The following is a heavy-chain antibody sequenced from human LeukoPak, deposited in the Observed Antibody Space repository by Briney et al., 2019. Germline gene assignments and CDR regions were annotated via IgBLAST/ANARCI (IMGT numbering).Heavy chain of an antibody. D-gene: IGHD3-3*01. V-gene: IGHV3-21*04. CDR1: GFPFIEYS. CDR2: ISSSSIYI. CDR3: AREEAYDFWSGYLGY. J-gene: IGHJ4*02. Sequence: GGSLRLSCTASGFPFIEYSMNWVRQAPGKGLEWVSPISSSSIYIYYADSVKGRFTISRDNAKNSLYLQMNSLRAEDTAVYYCAREEAYDFWSGYLGYWGQGTLVTVSS.